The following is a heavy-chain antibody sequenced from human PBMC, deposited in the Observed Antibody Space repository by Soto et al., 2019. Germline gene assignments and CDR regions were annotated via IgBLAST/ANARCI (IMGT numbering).Heavy chain of an antibody. Sequence: SVKVSCKASGLTFTSSTVQRVRQARGQRLEGIGWIVVGSGNTNYAQKFQERVTITRDMCTSTAYMELSSLRSEDTAVYYCSAVGYCDYNTPWDYYYGMDVWGQGTTGTGSS. D-gene: IGHD4-17*01. CDR1: GLTFTSST. CDR2: IVVGSGNT. J-gene: IGHJ6*02. CDR3: SAVGYCDYNTPWDYYYGMDV. V-gene: IGHV1-58*01.